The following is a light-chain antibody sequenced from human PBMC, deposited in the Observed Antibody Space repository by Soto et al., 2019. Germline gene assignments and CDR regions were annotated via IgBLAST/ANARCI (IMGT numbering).Light chain of an antibody. J-gene: IGLJ2*01. CDR2: SDT. CDR1: NIGSKG. Sequence: SYELTQPPSVSVAPGKTASISCGGNNIGSKGVHWYQQKPGQAPVLVIYSDTDLPPVIPERFSGSNSANLATLTISRVEAXXXXXXXCQVWDSGSAHVVFGGGTKL. V-gene: IGLV3-21*04. CDR3: QVWDSGSAHVV.